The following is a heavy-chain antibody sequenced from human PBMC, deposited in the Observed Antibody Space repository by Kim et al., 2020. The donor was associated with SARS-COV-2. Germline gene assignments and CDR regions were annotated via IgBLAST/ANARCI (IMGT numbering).Heavy chain of an antibody. J-gene: IGHJ3*02. Sequence: GGSLRLSCAGSGFTFDDYAMHWVRQVPGKGLEWVSRISWNINSVDYADPVKGRFTISRDNAKRCLYLQMNSLRVEDTALYYCAKARGDGYNYDAFDMWGQGTMVTVSS. CDR2: ISWNINSV. CDR3: AKARGDGYNYDAFDM. CDR1: GFTFDDYA. D-gene: IGHD1-1*01. V-gene: IGHV3-9*01.